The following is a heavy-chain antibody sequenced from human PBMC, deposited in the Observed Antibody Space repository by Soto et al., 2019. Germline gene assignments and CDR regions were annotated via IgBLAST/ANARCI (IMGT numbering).Heavy chain of an antibody. CDR3: AKAYSSSSGGYYFDY. J-gene: IGHJ4*02. Sequence: ASVKVSCKASGYTFTSYDINCVRQATGQGLEWMGWMNPNSGNTGYAQKFQGRVTMTRNTSISTAYMELSSLRSEDTAVYYCAKAYSSSSGGYYFDYWGQGTLVTVSS. CDR2: MNPNSGNT. CDR1: GYTFTSYD. V-gene: IGHV1-8*01. D-gene: IGHD6-6*01.